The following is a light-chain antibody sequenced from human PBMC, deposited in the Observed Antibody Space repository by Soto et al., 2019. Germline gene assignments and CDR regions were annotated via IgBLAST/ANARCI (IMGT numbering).Light chain of an antibody. J-gene: IGKJ5*01. CDR2: GAS. V-gene: IGKV3-20*01. CDR3: QQLTSYPRST. Sequence: EIVLTQSPGTLSLSPGERATLSCRASQSVSNNYLAWYQQKPGQAPRLLIYGASNRATGIPDRFSGSGSGTDFTLTISRLEPEDFATYHCQQLTSYPRSTFGQGTLLEIK. CDR1: QSVSNNY.